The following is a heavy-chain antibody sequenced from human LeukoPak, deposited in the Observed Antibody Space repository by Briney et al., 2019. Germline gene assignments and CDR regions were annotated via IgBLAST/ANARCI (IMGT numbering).Heavy chain of an antibody. V-gene: IGHV4-31*03. D-gene: IGHD3-22*01. CDR2: IYYSGST. Sequence: PPQTLSLTCTVSGGSISSGGYYWSWIRQHPGKGLEWIGYIYYSGSTYYNPSLKSRVTISVDTSRNQFSLELSSVTAADTAVYYCARVGGRYYDSSGYYYVGYWGQGTLVTVSS. CDR1: GGSISSGGYY. CDR3: ARVGGRYYDSSGYYYVGY. J-gene: IGHJ4*02.